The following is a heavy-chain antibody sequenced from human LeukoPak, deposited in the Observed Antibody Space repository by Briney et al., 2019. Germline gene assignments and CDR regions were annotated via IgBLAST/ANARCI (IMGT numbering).Heavy chain of an antibody. CDR1: GYTFTSYY. Sequence: GASVKVSCKASGYTFTSYYMHWVRQAPGQGLEWMGIINPSGGSTSYAQKFQGRVTMTRDMSTSTVYMELSSLRSEGTAVYYCARHNFGLLWSLPFDYWGQGTLVTVSS. D-gene: IGHD3-10*01. J-gene: IGHJ4*02. CDR3: ARHNFGLLWSLPFDY. CDR2: INPSGGST. V-gene: IGHV1-46*01.